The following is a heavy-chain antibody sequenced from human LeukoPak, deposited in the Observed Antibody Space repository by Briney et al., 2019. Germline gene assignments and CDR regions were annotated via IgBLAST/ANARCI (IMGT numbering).Heavy chain of an antibody. CDR1: GFTFSSYG. CDR3: ARDSAAADAFDI. D-gene: IGHD6-13*01. Sequence: GGSLRLSCAASGFTFSSYGMHWVRQAPGKGLEWVAVISYDGSNKYYADSVKGRFTISRDNSKNTLYLQMNSLRAEDTAVYYCARDSAAADAFDIWGQGTMVTVSS. J-gene: IGHJ3*02. V-gene: IGHV3-30*03. CDR2: ISYDGSNK.